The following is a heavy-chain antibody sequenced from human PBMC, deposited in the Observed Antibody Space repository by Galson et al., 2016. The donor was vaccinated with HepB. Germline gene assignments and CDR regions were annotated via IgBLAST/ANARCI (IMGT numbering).Heavy chain of an antibody. J-gene: IGHJ2*01. V-gene: IGHV4-4*02. CDR3: AREPARSGWFFDL. D-gene: IGHD6-6*01. Sequence: LPPGKGLEWIGEIYHGGSTNYNPSLKSRATISVDKSKNQFSLNVTSVTAADTAIYYCAREPARSGWFFDLWGRGTLVTVSS. CDR2: IYHGGST.